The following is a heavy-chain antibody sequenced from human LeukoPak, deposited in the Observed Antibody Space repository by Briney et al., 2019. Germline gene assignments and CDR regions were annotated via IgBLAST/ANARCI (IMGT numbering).Heavy chain of an antibody. V-gene: IGHV1-69*04. J-gene: IGHJ5*02. D-gene: IGHD4-17*01. CDR2: IIPILGIA. CDR1: GGTFSSYA. CDR3: ARAVMTTVTNNWFDP. Sequence: SVKVSCKASGGTFSSYAISWVRQAPGQGLEWMGRIIPILGIANYAQKFQGRVTITADKSTSTAYMELSSLRSEDTAAYYCARAVMTTVTNNWFDPWGQGTLVTVSS.